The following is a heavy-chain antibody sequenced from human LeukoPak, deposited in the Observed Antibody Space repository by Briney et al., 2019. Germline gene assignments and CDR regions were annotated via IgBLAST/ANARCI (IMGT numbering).Heavy chain of an antibody. V-gene: IGHV4-31*02. J-gene: IGHJ4*02. Sequence: LSLTXXXSGDSXXSGVYYWSWIRQHPGKGLEFIGYIYNSGNTYYNPSLKRRLFISVDASKNQFSLKLSSVTAADTALYYCARERLLRYDYWGQGTLVTVSS. CDR3: ARERLLRYDY. D-gene: IGHD2-21*01. CDR2: IYNSGNT. CDR1: GDSXXSGVYY.